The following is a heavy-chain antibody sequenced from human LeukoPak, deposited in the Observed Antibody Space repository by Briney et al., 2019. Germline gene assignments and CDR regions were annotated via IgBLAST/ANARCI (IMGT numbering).Heavy chain of an antibody. J-gene: IGHJ4*02. Sequence: GGSLRLSCIGYGFSLSAYEFNWVRQAPGKGLEWVSYINTGVRSAYYAGSVKGRFTISRDDANSAVHLEMNSLRAEDTAIYYCARETLNCGGDCFDYWGQRALVTVST. CDR1: GFSLSAYE. D-gene: IGHD2-21*01. CDR2: INTGVRSA. CDR3: ARETLNCGGDCFDY. V-gene: IGHV3-48*03.